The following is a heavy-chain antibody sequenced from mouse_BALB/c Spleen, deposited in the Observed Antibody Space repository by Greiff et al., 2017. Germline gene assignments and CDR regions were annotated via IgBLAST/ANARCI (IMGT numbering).Heavy chain of an antibody. CDR2: ISSGSSTI. V-gene: IGHV5-17*02. CDR1: GFTFSSFG. D-gene: IGHD2-1*01. CDR3: ARGYGNYGWFAY. J-gene: IGHJ3*01. Sequence: DVKLVESGGGLVQPGGSRKLSCAASGFTFSSFGMHWVRQAPEKGLEWVAYISSGSSTIYYADTVKGRFTISRDNPKNTLFLQMTSLRSEDTAMYYCARGYGNYGWFAYWGQGTLVTVSA.